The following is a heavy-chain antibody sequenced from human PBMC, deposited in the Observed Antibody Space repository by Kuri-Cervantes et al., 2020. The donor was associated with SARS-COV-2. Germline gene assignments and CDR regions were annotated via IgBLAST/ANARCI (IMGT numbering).Heavy chain of an antibody. CDR2: INPNSGGT. J-gene: IGHJ6*02. V-gene: IGHV1-2*04. Sequence: ASVKVSCKASGYTFTSYAMHWVRQAPGQGLEWMGWINPNSGGTNYAQKFQGWVTMTRDTSISTAYMELSRLRSDDTAVYYCARDPGYSSSSVYYYYGMDVWGQGTTVTVSS. CDR3: ARDPGYSSSSVYYYYGMDV. CDR1: GYTFTSYA. D-gene: IGHD6-6*01.